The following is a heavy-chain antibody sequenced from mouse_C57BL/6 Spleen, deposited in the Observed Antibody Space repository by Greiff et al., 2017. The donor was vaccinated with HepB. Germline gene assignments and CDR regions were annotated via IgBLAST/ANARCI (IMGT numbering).Heavy chain of an antibody. V-gene: IGHV1-81*01. D-gene: IGHD1-1*01. J-gene: IGHJ4*01. CDR2: IYPRSGNT. CDR3: ATTTVVARAMDY. Sequence: VQLQQSGAELARPGASVKLSCKASGYTFTSYGISWVKQRTGQGLEWIGEIYPRSGNTYYNEKFKGKATLTADKSSSTAYMELRSLTSEDSAVYFCATTTVVARAMDYWGQGTSVTVSS. CDR1: GYTFTSYG.